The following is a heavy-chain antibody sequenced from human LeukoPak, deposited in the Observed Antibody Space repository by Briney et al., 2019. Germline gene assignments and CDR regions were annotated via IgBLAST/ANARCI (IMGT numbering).Heavy chain of an antibody. D-gene: IGHD3-9*01. CDR2: IYYSGST. J-gene: IGHJ5*02. CDR1: GGSISSGDSY. V-gene: IGHV4-30-4*01. CDR3: ARDLRGFNWIDP. Sequence: SETLSLTCTVSGGSISSGDSYWSWIRQPPGKGLEWIGYIYYSGSTYYNPSLKSRVTISVDMSKNDFSLRLSSVTAADTAVCYCARDLRGFNWIDPWGQGTLVTVSS.